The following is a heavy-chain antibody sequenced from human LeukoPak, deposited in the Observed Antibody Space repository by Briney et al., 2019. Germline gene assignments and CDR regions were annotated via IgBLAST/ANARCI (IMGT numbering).Heavy chain of an antibody. V-gene: IGHV3-23*01. CDR3: STSFYFDY. D-gene: IGHD2-2*01. Sequence: GGSLRLSCDASRFTFGSNALSWVRQAPGKGLDWVSSISGSGGSTYYADSVKGRFTISRDNSKNTLYLQMNSLRAEDTAIYYCSTSFYFDYWGQGTRVTVSS. CDR2: ISGSGGST. J-gene: IGHJ4*02. CDR1: RFTFGSNA.